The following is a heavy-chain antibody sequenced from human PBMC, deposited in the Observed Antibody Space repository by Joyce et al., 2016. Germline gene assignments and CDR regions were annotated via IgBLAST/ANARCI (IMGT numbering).Heavy chain of an antibody. D-gene: IGHD5-18*01. J-gene: IGHJ4*02. CDR1: GFAFNTYG. CDR3: ARGGGGYSYGLD. V-gene: IGHV3-21*01. Sequence: EVQVAESGGGLVKPGGSLRLSCAASGFAFNTYGMIWVRQAPGKGLELVLSISSSSTFIYYTDSVKGRFTMSRDNAKNSLYLQMNSLRAEDTAVYYCARGGGGYSYGLDWGQGTLVTVSS. CDR2: ISSSSTFI.